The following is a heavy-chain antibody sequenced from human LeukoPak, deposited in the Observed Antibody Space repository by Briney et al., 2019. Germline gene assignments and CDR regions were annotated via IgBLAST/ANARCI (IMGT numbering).Heavy chain of an antibody. CDR2: IYYSGST. CDR1: GASIRNYY. CDR3: ARRYSSSWYVGFFDP. Sequence: PSETLSLTCTVSGASIRNYYWSWIRQSPGKGLEWIGYIYYSGSTSYNPSLESRVAMSVDTSKNQFSLRLSSVTAADTAIYYCARRYSSSWYVGFFDPWGQGALVTVSS. V-gene: IGHV4-59*08. D-gene: IGHD6-13*01. J-gene: IGHJ5*02.